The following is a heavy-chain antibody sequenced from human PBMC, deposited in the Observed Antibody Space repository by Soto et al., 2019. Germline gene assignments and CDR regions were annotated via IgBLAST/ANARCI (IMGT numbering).Heavy chain of an antibody. J-gene: IGHJ6*02. D-gene: IGHD3-10*01. CDR1: GGSISSGGYY. V-gene: IGHV4-31*02. CDR3: ARDGEGDGKPGGMDV. Sequence: SETLSLTXTVSGGSISSGGYYWSWIRQHPGKGLEWIGYIYYSGSTYYNPSLKSRVTISVDTSKNQFSLKLSSVTAADTAVYYCARDGEGDGKPGGMDVWGQGTTVTVSS. CDR2: IYYSGST.